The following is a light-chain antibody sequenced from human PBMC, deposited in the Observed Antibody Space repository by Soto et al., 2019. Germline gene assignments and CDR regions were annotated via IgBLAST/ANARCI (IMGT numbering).Light chain of an antibody. V-gene: IGLV1-51*01. J-gene: IGLJ2*01. CDR2: DNY. Sequence: QSVLTQPPSVSATPGQKVTISCSGGPSNIGNNFVSWYQRLPATAPRVIIYDNYERPSGIPDRFSGSKSGTSATLDITGLQTEDEAYYYCATWANLLSDGLFGGGTKLTVL. CDR3: ATWANLLSDGL. CDR1: PSNIGNNF.